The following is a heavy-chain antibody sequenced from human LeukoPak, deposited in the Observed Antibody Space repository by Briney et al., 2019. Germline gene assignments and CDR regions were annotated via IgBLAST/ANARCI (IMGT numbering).Heavy chain of an antibody. CDR1: GFIFSSYG. J-gene: IGHJ4*02. CDR2: IRYDGNND. CDR3: ARPELRYFDWLPLDY. V-gene: IGHV3-30*02. Sequence: GGSLRLSCAASGFIFSSYGMHWVRQAPGKGLEWVSFIRYDGNNDYYADSVKGRFTISRDNSKNTLYLQMNSLRAEDTAVYYCARPELRYFDWLPLDYWGQGTLVTVSS. D-gene: IGHD3-9*01.